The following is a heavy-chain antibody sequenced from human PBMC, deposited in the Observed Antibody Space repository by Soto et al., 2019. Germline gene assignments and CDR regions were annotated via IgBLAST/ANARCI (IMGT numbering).Heavy chain of an antibody. V-gene: IGHV1-2*02. CDR3: ARDAQGDDYVWGSYRYTFGRYFDY. CDR1: GYTFTGYY. J-gene: IGHJ4*02. Sequence: ASVKVSCKASGYTFTGYYMHWVRQAPGQGLEWMGWINPNSGGTNYAQKFQGRVTMTRDTSISTAYMELSRLRSDDTAVYYCARDAQGDDYVWGSYRYTFGRYFDYWGQGTLVTVSS. CDR2: INPNSGGT. D-gene: IGHD3-16*02.